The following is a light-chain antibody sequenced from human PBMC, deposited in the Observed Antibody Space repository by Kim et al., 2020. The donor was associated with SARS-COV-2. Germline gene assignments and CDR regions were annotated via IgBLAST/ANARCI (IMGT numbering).Light chain of an antibody. CDR2: DAS. J-gene: IGKJ4*01. V-gene: IGKV3-11*01. CDR3: QQRSD. CDR1: KSVSRY. Sequence: EIVLTQSPATLSLSPGERATLSCRASKSVSRYLAWYQQKPGQAPRLLIYDASKRATGIPARFSGSGSGTDFTLTISSLEPEDFAIYYCQQRSDFGGGTKVDIK.